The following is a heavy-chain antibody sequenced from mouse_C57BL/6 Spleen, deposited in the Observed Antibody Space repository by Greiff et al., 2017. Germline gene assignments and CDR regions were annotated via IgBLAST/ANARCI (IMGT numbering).Heavy chain of an antibody. D-gene: IGHD1-1*01. CDR3: TRENYYGSDYFDY. Sequence: EVQLVESGTVLARPGASVKMSCKTSGYTFTSYWMHWVKQRPGQGLEWIGAIYPGNSDTSYTQKFKGKAKLTAVTSASTAYMELSSLTNEDSAVYYCTRENYYGSDYFDYWGQGTTLTVSS. V-gene: IGHV1-5*01. CDR1: GYTFTSYW. J-gene: IGHJ2*01. CDR2: IYPGNSDT.